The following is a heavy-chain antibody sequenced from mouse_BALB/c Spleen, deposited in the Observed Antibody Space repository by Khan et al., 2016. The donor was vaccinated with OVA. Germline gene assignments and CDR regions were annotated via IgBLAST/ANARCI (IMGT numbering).Heavy chain of an antibody. D-gene: IGHD1-1*01. V-gene: IGHV1-69*02. Sequence: QVQLQQSGAELVKPGASVKLSCKASGYTFTTYWMHWVKRRPGQGLEWIGEIDPCDSYTNYNQEFKSKATLTVDKSSSTAYMQLSSLTSEDSAVYYGARSDFCGSSTWFGYWGQGTLVTVSA. CDR3: ARSDFCGSSTWFGY. CDR1: GYTFTTYW. J-gene: IGHJ3*01. CDR2: IDPCDSYT.